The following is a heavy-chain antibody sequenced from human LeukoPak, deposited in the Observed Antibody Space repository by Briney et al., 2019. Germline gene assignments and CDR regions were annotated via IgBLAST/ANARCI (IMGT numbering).Heavy chain of an antibody. J-gene: IGHJ5*02. CDR2: IDPSDSYT. Sequence: EESLKISCKGSGYSFTSYWISWVRQMPGKGLEWMGKIDPSDSYTNYSPSFQGHVTISADKSISTAYLQWSSLKASDTAMYYCARLYMVRGDWFDPWGQGTLVTVSS. CDR1: GYSFTSYW. CDR3: ARLYMVRGDWFDP. V-gene: IGHV5-10-1*01. D-gene: IGHD3-10*01.